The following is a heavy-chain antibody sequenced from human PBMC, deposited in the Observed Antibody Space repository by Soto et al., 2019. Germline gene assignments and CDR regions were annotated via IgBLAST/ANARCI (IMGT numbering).Heavy chain of an antibody. V-gene: IGHV1-58*01. J-gene: IGHJ6*01. D-gene: IGHD1-26*01. CDR3: AAVGAHGRGYYYGMDV. CDR1: GFTFTSSA. CDR2: IVVGSGNT. Sequence: QMQLVQSGPEVKKPGTSVKVSCKASGFTFTSSAVQWVRQARGQRLEWIGWIVVGSGNTNYSQNFQERVTITRDMSTSTAYMELSSLRSEDTAVYYCAAVGAHGRGYYYGMDVWGQGTTVTVSS.